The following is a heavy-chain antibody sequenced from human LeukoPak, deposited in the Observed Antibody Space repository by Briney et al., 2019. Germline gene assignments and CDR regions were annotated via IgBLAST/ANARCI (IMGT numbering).Heavy chain of an antibody. J-gene: IGHJ3*02. Sequence: KPGGSLRLSCASSGFTFSDYYMSWIRQAPGKGLEWVSYISSSGSTIYYADSVKGRFTISRDNAKNSLYLQMNSLRAEDTAVYYCARGLYCSGGSCYLASAFDIWGQGTMVTVSS. CDR3: ARGLYCSGGSCYLASAFDI. D-gene: IGHD2-15*01. V-gene: IGHV3-11*01. CDR2: ISSSGSTI. CDR1: GFTFSDYY.